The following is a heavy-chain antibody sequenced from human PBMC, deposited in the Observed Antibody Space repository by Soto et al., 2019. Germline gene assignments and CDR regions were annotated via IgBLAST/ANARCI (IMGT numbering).Heavy chain of an antibody. CDR1: GFTLSSYA. D-gene: IGHD2-15*01. J-gene: IGHJ4*02. CDR2: ITSNGGNT. CDR3: AKVKGIQVAATVLFDY. Sequence: GGSLRLSYSACGFTLSSYAMHWDRQAPGKGLEYVSAITSNGGNTYYADSVKGRFTISRDNSKNTLYLQMNSLRAEDTAVYYCAKVKGIQVAATVLFDYWGQGTLVTVSS. V-gene: IGHV3-64*04.